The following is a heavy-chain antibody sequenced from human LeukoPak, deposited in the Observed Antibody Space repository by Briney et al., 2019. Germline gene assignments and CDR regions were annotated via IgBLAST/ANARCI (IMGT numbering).Heavy chain of an antibody. CDR1: GFTFSSYS. V-gene: IGHV3-21*01. CDR2: ISSSSSYI. Sequence: GGSLRLSCAASGFTFSSYSMNWVRQAPGKGREWVSSISSSSSYIYYADSVKGRFTISRDNAKNSLYLKMNSLRAEDTAVYYCARAAYYDSSGYSDYWGQGTLVTVSS. J-gene: IGHJ4*02. CDR3: ARAAYYDSSGYSDY. D-gene: IGHD3-22*01.